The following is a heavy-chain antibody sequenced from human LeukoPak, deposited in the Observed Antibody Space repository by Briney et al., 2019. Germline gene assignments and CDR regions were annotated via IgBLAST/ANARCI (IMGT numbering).Heavy chain of an antibody. V-gene: IGHV3-7*01. CDR1: GFTFSSYW. J-gene: IGHJ4*02. D-gene: IGHD3-22*01. Sequence: GGSLRLSCAASGFTFSSYWMSWVRQAPGKGLEWVANIKQDGSEKYYVDSVKGRFTISRDNAKNSLYLQMDSLRAEDTAVYYCARVDRKYEDSRYRSFDSWGQGTLVSVSS. CDR3: ARVDRKYEDSRYRSFDS. CDR2: IKQDGSEK.